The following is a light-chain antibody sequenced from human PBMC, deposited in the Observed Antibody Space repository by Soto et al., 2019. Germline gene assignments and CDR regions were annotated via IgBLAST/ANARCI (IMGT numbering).Light chain of an antibody. V-gene: IGLV2-14*01. Sequence: QSVLTQPASVSGSPGQSITISCTGTSSDFGSYNYVSWYQQHPGKAPKVMIYDVSNRPSGVSYRFSGSKSGNTASLTISGLQAEDEADYYCSSYTTSSTYVFGTGTKSPS. CDR1: SSDFGSYNY. CDR2: DVS. CDR3: SSYTTSSTYV. J-gene: IGLJ1*01.